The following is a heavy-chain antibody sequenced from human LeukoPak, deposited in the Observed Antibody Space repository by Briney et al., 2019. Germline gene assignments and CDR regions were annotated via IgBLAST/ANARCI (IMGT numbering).Heavy chain of an antibody. J-gene: IGHJ4*02. Sequence: GASVKVSCKASGYTFTGYYMHWVRQAPGQGLEWMGWINPNSGGTNYAQEFQGRVTMTRDTSISAVYMELSRLRSDDTAVYYCARDGTGVYNLVQYWGQGTLVTVSS. CDR1: GYTFTGYY. D-gene: IGHD5-24*01. V-gene: IGHV1-2*02. CDR2: INPNSGGT. CDR3: ARDGTGVYNLVQY.